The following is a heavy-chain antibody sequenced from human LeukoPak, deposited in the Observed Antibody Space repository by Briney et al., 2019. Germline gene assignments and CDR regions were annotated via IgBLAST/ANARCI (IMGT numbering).Heavy chain of an antibody. D-gene: IGHD3-9*01. CDR1: RCTFRTYA. Sequence: GRSLRLSCEASRCTFRTYAMHRVRQAPGKGLEWVAVISYDGSDKYYADSVKGRFTISRDNSKNTLYLQMNSLRAEDTAVYYCARDQGYDILTGLSDYWGQGTLVTVSS. V-gene: IGHV3-30*04. CDR2: ISYDGSDK. J-gene: IGHJ4*02. CDR3: ARDQGYDILTGLSDY.